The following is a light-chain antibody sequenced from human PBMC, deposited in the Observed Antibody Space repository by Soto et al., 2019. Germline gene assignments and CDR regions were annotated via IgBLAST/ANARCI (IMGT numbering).Light chain of an antibody. J-gene: IGKJ2*01. CDR1: QSVSSY. CDR2: DAS. V-gene: IGKV3-11*01. CDR3: QQRSNWLLYT. Sequence: EIVLTQSPATLSLSPGERVTLSCRASQSVSSYLAWYQQKPGLAPRLLIYDASNRATGIPARFSGSGSGTDFTLTISSLEPEDFAVYYCQQRSNWLLYTFGQGTKLEIK.